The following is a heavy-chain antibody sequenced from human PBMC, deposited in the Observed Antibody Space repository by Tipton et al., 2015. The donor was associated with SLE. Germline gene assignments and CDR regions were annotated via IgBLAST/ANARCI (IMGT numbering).Heavy chain of an antibody. V-gene: IGHV4-39*07. J-gene: IGHJ4*02. CDR3: ARIGGEVTTVTPRPFDY. Sequence: TLSLTCTVSGGSISSGGYYWSWIRQHPGKGLEWIGSIYHSGSTYYNPSLKSRVTISVDTSKNQFSLKLSSVTAADTAVYYCARIGGEVTTVTPRPFDYWGQGTLVTVSS. CDR2: IYHSGST. CDR1: GGSISSGGYY. D-gene: IGHD4-11*01.